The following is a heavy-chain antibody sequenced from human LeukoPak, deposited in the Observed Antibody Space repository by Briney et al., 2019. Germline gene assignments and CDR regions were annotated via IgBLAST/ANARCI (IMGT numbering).Heavy chain of an antibody. CDR2: IYHSGST. CDR1: GGSISSSNW. D-gene: IGHD6-13*01. J-gene: IGHJ4*02. Sequence: PSGTLSLTCAVSGGSISSSNWWSWVRQPPGKGLKWIGEIYHSGSTNYNPSLKSRVTISVDTSKNQFSLKLSSVTAADTAVYYCAKDPGQQIDPFDYWGQGTLVTVSS. V-gene: IGHV4-4*02. CDR3: AKDPGQQIDPFDY.